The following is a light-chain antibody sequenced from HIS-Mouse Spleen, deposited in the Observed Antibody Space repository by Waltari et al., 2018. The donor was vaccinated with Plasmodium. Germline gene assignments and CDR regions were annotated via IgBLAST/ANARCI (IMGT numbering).Light chain of an antibody. V-gene: IGKV3-15*01. CDR1: QVVSSN. CDR3: QQYNNWPT. Sequence: EMVLPQSPATWSVSPGESAPLSCRPSQVVSSNFAWYQQKPGQPPRLLTYGASTRAPGIPARFSGSGSGTEFTLTISSMQSEDFAVYYWQQYNNWPTFGQGTRLEIK. CDR2: GAS. J-gene: IGKJ5*01.